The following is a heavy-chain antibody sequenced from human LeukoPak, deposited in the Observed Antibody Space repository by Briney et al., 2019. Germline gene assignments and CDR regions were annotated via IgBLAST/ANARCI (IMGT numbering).Heavy chain of an antibody. Sequence: ASVKVSCKASGGTFSSYAISWVRQAPGQGLEWMGGIIPIFGTANYAQKFQGRVTITTDESTSTAYMELSSLRSEDTAVCYCARDAQQYYYDSSGYYYIGGAFDIWGQGTMVTVSS. CDR3: ARDAQQYYYDSSGYYYIGGAFDI. CDR2: IIPIFGTA. J-gene: IGHJ3*02. V-gene: IGHV1-69*05. D-gene: IGHD3-22*01. CDR1: GGTFSSYA.